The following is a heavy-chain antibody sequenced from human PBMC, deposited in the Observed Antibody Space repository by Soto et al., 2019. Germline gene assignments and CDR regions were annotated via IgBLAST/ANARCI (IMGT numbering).Heavy chain of an antibody. CDR3: TTGTGTVAD. J-gene: IGHJ4*02. D-gene: IGHD1-7*01. CDR2: IKSRTDGETT. Sequence: EVQLVESGGGLVKPGGSLRLSCAASGFTFSNAWMNWVRQAPGKGLEWVGRIKSRTDGETTDYVAPVKGRFSISRDDSKNTVYLQMNSLKTEDTDVYYCTTGTGTVADWGQGTLVTVSS. CDR1: GFTFSNAW. V-gene: IGHV3-15*07.